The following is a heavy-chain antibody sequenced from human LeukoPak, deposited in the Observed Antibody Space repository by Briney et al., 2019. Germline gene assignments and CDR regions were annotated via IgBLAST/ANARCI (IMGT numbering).Heavy chain of an antibody. CDR3: AAGGIYSLLDY. V-gene: IGHV1-24*01. CDR1: GYSLTHLS. CDR2: FDPEHREA. J-gene: IGHJ4*02. D-gene: IGHD1-26*01. Sequence: ASVKVSCKVSGYSLTHLSMLWVRQAPGNGLEWMGGFDPEHREAIYAQKFQGRVSMTEDTSTDTAYMELSSLRSEDTAVYYCAAGGIYSLLDYWGQGTLVTVSS.